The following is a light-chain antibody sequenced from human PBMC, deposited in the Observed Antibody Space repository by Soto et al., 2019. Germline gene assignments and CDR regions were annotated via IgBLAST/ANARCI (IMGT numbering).Light chain of an antibody. CDR3: QQYNRFPYT. CDR1: QSISSW. V-gene: IGKV1-5*03. Sequence: DIQMTQSPSTLSASVGDRVTITCRASQSISSWLAWYQQKPGKAPKLLIYKASHLESGVPSRFSGSGSGTEFTLTIRSLQPDDFATYYCQQYNRFPYTFGQGTKLEIK. J-gene: IGKJ2*01. CDR2: KAS.